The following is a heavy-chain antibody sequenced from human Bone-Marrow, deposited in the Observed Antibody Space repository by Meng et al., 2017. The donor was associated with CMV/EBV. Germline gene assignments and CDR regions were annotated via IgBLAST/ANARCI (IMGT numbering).Heavy chain of an antibody. CDR1: GFTFSSYS. CDR2: ISSSSYI. Sequence: GESLKISCAASGFTFSSYSMNWVRQAPGKGLEWVSSISSSSYIYYADSLKGRFTISRDNAKNSLYLQMNSLRAEDTAVYYCARDQWLQFDFDYWGQGTLVTVSS. CDR3: ARDQWLQFDFDY. V-gene: IGHV3-21*01. D-gene: IGHD5-24*01. J-gene: IGHJ4*02.